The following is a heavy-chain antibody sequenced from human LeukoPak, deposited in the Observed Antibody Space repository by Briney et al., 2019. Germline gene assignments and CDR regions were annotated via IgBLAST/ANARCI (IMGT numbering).Heavy chain of an antibody. J-gene: IGHJ4*02. D-gene: IGHD3-9*01. CDR1: GFTFSSYA. Sequence: GGSLVLSCAASGFTFSSYAMSWVRQAPGKGLEWVSAISGSGGSTYYADSVKGRFTISRDNSKNTLYLQMNSLRAEDTAVYYCAKARNLRYFDWLPLDYWGQGTLVTVSS. CDR2: ISGSGGST. V-gene: IGHV3-23*01. CDR3: AKARNLRYFDWLPLDY.